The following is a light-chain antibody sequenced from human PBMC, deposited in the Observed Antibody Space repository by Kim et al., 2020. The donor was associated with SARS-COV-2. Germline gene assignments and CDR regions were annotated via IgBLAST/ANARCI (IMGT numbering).Light chain of an antibody. Sequence: VWPGTTAPLSCSASVSISSIFSWHQNKGRLAPRLLNYGASTGATGIPVRFSGRWDEAEITLAISSLQSDDFAIYYCQQYNTWPRTFGQGTKVDIK. CDR3: QQYNTWPRT. V-gene: IGKV3-15*01. CDR1: VSISSI. CDR2: GAS. J-gene: IGKJ1*01.